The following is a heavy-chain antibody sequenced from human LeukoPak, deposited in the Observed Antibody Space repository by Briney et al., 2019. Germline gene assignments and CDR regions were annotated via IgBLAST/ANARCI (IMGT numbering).Heavy chain of an antibody. CDR2: IYTSGST. CDR1: GVAISSGSYY. J-gene: IGHJ3*02. V-gene: IGHV4-61*02. Sequence: PSETLSLTCTVSGVAISSGSYYWGWIPQPAGKGLEWIVRIYTSGSTNYNPSLKSRVTISVDTSKHQFSLKLSSVTAADTAVYYCARTGGSYYYDAFDIWGQGKIVTVSS. CDR3: ARTGGSYYYDAFDI. D-gene: IGHD1-26*01.